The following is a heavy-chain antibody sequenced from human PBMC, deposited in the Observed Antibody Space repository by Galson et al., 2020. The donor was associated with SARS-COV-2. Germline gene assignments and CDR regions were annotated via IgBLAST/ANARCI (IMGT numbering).Heavy chain of an antibody. CDR2: FDPDDGET. D-gene: IGHD6-19*01. CDR1: GYTLTELS. J-gene: IGHJ5*02. V-gene: IGHV1-24*01. Sequence: ASVKVSCMVSGYTLTELSMHWVRQAPGKGLEWMGGFDPDDGETIYAQKFQGRVTMTEDTSTDTAYMELSSLRSEDTAVYYCATGTIAVAGRDYWFDPWGQGTLVTVSS. CDR3: ATGTIAVAGRDYWFDP.